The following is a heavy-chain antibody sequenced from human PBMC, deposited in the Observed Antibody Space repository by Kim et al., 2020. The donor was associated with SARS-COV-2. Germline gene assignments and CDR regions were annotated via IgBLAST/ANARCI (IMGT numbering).Heavy chain of an antibody. J-gene: IGHJ6*01. CDR1: GGSFSGYY. D-gene: IGHD3-9*01. Sequence: SETLSLTCAVYGGSFSGYYWSWIRQPPGKGLEWIGEINHSGSTNYNPSLKSRVTISVDTSKNQFSLKLSSVTAADTAVYYCARDRYFDWLLQSYYYYGM. CDR3: ARDRYFDWLLQSYYYYGM. V-gene: IGHV4-34*01. CDR2: INHSGST.